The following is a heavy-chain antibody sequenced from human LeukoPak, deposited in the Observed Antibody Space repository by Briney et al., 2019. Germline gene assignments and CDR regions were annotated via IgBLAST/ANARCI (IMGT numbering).Heavy chain of an antibody. CDR1: GYSFTSYW. J-gene: IGHJ6*03. Sequence: GDSLNISRKGSGYSFTSYWIGLVRQMPGKGLEWVGGIHPDDSDTKYSPSFQGQVTISADKSISTTSLQRRSLKPSGTATYYCARLSEGTAMVPLRSYYYYMEVWGKATTVTVS. CDR2: IHPDDSDT. D-gene: IGHD5-18*01. CDR3: ARLSEGTAMVPLRSYYYYMEV. V-gene: IGHV5-51*01.